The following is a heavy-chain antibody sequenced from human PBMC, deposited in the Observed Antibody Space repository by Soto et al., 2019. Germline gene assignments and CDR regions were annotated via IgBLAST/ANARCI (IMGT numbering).Heavy chain of an antibody. D-gene: IGHD2-15*01. V-gene: IGHV3-48*01. J-gene: IGHJ4*02. CDR2: ISSSSSTI. Sequence: GGSLRLSCAASGFTFSSYSMNWVRQAPGKGLEWVSYISSSSSTIYYADSVKGRFTISRDNAKNSLYLQMNSLRAEDTALYYCVQRECSYGRCGLWGQGTPVTVSS. CDR1: GFTFSSYS. CDR3: VQRECSYGRCGL.